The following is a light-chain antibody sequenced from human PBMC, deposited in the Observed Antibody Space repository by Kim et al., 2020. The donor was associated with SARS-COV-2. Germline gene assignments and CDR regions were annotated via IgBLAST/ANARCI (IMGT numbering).Light chain of an antibody. CDR3: AAWDDSLSGWV. J-gene: IGLJ3*02. CDR2: RNK. Sequence: GQRVTIYGSGSSSNIGSNYGYWYQQRPGTAPKLLIYRNKQRPSGVPDRFSGSKSGTSASLAISGLRSEDEADYYCAAWDDSLSGWVFGGGTQLTVL. V-gene: IGLV1-47*01. CDR1: SSNIGSNY.